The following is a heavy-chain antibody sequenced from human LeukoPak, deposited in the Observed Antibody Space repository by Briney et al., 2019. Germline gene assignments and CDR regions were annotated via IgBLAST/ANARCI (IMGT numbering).Heavy chain of an antibody. Sequence: ASVKVSCKASGYTFTGYGISWVRQAPGQGLEWMGWISAYNGNANYAQDLQGRVTMSTDTSTSTAYMELRSLRSDDTAVYYCARDHRATYYGDYVTPDYWGQGTLVTVSS. CDR2: ISAYNGNA. D-gene: IGHD4-17*01. CDR1: GYTFTGYG. J-gene: IGHJ4*02. CDR3: ARDHRATYYGDYVTPDY. V-gene: IGHV1-18*01.